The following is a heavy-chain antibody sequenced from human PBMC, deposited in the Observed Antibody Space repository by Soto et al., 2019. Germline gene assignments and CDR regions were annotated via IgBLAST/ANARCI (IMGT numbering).Heavy chain of an antibody. CDR3: AGSTYYDFWSGYPGDYYYYMDV. D-gene: IGHD3-3*01. CDR2: IIPILGIA. V-gene: IGHV1-69*02. Sequence: SVKVSCKASGGTFSSYTISWVRQAPGQGLEWMGRIIPILGIANYAQKFQGRVTITADKSTSTAYMELSSLRSEDTAVYYCAGSTYYDFWSGYPGDYYYYMDVWGKGTTVTVSS. CDR1: GGTFSSYT. J-gene: IGHJ6*03.